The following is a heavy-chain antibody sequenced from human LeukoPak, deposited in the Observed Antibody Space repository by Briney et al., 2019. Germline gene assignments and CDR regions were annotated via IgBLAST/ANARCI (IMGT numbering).Heavy chain of an antibody. CDR3: ARGPPITIFGVVIIEYFDY. J-gene: IGHJ4*02. Sequence: GASVKVSCKASVGTFSSYAISWVRQAPGQGLEWMGGIIPIFGTANYAQKFQGRVTITADESTSTAYMALSSLRSEDTAVYYCARGPPITIFGVVIIEYFDYWGQGTLVTVSS. V-gene: IGHV1-69*13. CDR2: IIPIFGTA. D-gene: IGHD3-3*01. CDR1: VGTFSSYA.